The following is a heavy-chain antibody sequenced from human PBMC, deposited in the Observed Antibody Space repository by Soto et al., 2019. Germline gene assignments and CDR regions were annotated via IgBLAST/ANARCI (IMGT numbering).Heavy chain of an antibody. CDR2: ISAYNGNT. V-gene: IGHV1-18*01. D-gene: IGHD4-17*01. Sequence: RXSVKVSCEASGYTFTSYGSSWVRQAPGQGLEWMGWISAYNGNTNYAQKLQGRVTMTTDTSTSTAYMELRSLRSDDTAVYYCARVVYGEYYFDYWGQGTLATVSS. J-gene: IGHJ4*02. CDR1: GYTFTSYG. CDR3: ARVVYGEYYFDY.